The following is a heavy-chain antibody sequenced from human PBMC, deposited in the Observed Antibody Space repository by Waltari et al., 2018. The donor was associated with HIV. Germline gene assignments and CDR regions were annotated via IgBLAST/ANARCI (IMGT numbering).Heavy chain of an antibody. CDR1: GYRLISQQ. CDR3: ARGIHIMVVSAPMAFDV. V-gene: IGHV1-18*01. D-gene: IGHD2-21*01. CDR2: ISASNGNT. J-gene: IGHJ3*01. Sequence: QVQLVQSGAGVKKHGTSVKVPCETCGYRLISQQLHWVRQAHGQGLEWMGWISASNGNTKYAEKFQGRLTLTTDTITNIAYLELRNLRSDDTAIYYCARGIHIMVVSAPMAFDVWGQGTLVTVSS.